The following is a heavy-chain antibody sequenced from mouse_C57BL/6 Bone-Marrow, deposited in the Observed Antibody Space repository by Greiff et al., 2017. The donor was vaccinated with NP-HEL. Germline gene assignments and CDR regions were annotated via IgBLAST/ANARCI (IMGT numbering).Heavy chain of an antibody. CDR1: GYTFTTYP. CDR3: ARGDDGYYDYAMDY. D-gene: IGHD2-3*01. Sequence: VMLVESGAELVKPGASVKMSCKASGYTFTTYPIEWMKQNHGKSLEWIGNFHPYNDDTKYNEKFKGKATLTVEKSSSTVYLELSRLTSDDSAVYYCARGDDGYYDYAMDYWGQGTSVTVSS. J-gene: IGHJ4*01. V-gene: IGHV1-47*01. CDR2: FHPYNDDT.